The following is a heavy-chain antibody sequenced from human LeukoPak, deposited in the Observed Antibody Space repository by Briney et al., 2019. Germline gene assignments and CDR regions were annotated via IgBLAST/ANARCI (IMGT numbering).Heavy chain of an antibody. J-gene: IGHJ5*02. CDR2: IYHSGST. CDR1: GGSISSYY. CDR3: ARGVVRGVIISPYNWFDP. D-gene: IGHD3-10*01. Sequence: PSETLSLTCTVSGGSISSYYWSWIRQPPGKGLEWIGYIYHSGSTYYNPSLKSRVTISVDRSKNQFSLKLSSVTAADTAVFYCARGVVRGVIISPYNWFDPWGQGTLVTVSS. V-gene: IGHV4-59*12.